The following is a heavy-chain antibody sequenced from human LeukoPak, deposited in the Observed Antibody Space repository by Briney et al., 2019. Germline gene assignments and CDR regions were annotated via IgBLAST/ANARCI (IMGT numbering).Heavy chain of an antibody. CDR1: GFIFSSYY. CDR2: ITTNGGST. V-gene: IGHV3-64D*09. J-gene: IGHJ4*02. CDR3: VKDLRGLHQVDRGMYFDY. Sequence: GESLRLSCSASGFIFSSYYMHWVRQAPGKGLEYVSAITTNGGSTYYADSVKGRFTISRDNSKNTLYLQMSSLRADDTAVYYCVKDLRGLHQVDRGMYFDYWGQGALVTVSS. D-gene: IGHD3-10*01.